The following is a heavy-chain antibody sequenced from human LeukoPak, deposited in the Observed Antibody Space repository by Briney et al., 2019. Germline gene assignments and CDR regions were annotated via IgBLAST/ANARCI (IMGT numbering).Heavy chain of an antibody. Sequence: GSLRLSCTTSGFTFSSYAMSWVRQPPGKGLEWIGYIYYSGSTNYNPSLKSRVTISVDTSKNQFSLKLSSVTAADTAVYYCARDVQGYYDSSGYSYYYYYYMDVWGKGTTVTVSS. CDR2: IYYSGST. CDR3: ARDVQGYYDSSGYSYYYYYYMDV. J-gene: IGHJ6*03. CDR1: GFTFSSYA. D-gene: IGHD3-22*01. V-gene: IGHV4-59*01.